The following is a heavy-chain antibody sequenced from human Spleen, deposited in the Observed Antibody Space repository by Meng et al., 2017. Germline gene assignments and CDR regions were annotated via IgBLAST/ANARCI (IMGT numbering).Heavy chain of an antibody. J-gene: IGHJ4*02. Sequence: QWQLQESGPGLVKPSQPRSLTCPVSGGSISSDNYYWSWIRQPPGKGLEWIGYIYYSGSTYYNPSLKSRVTMSVDTSKNQFSLKLSSVTAADTAVYYCAREATSTVTFDFWGQGTLVTVSS. V-gene: IGHV4-31*03. D-gene: IGHD4-17*01. CDR2: IYYSGST. CDR1: GGSISSDNYY. CDR3: AREATSTVTFDF.